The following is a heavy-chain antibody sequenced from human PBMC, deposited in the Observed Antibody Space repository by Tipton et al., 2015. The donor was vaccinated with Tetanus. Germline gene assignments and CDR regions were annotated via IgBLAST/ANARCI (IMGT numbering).Heavy chain of an antibody. CDR2: IYYSGST. Sequence: TLSLTCAVYGGSFSGHYWSWIRQPPGKGLEWIGYIYYSGSTNYNPSLKSRVTISVDTSKNQFSLKLSSVTAADTAVYYCARHSGFQDYWGQGTLVTVSS. D-gene: IGHD3-10*01. J-gene: IGHJ4*02. V-gene: IGHV4-59*08. CDR1: GGSFSGHY. CDR3: ARHSGFQDY.